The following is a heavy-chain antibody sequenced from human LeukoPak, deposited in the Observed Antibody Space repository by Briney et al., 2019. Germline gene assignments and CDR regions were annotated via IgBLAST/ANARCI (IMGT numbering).Heavy chain of an antibody. CDR2: ISYDGSNK. Sequence: GRPLRPSCAASGFTFSSYAMHWVRQAPGKGLEWVAVISYDGSNKYYADSVKGRFTISRDNSKNTLYLQMNSLRAEDTAVYYCARGSQQLVDSADYWGQGTLVTVSS. V-gene: IGHV3-30*04. CDR1: GFTFSSYA. D-gene: IGHD6-13*01. CDR3: ARGSQQLVDSADY. J-gene: IGHJ4*02.